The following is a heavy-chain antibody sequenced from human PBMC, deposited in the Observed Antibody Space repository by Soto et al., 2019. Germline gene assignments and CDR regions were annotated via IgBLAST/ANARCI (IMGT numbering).Heavy chain of an antibody. J-gene: IGHJ5*02. D-gene: IGHD1-1*01. Sequence: ASVKVSCKASGSTFPNYYMHWVRQAPGQGLEWLGIITPTGGGRTKYSQKFQGRVTMTRDTSTSTVYMELSSLRSEDTAVYYCARDTLEPYNWFDPWGQGTLVTV. CDR3: ARDTLEPYNWFDP. CDR1: GSTFPNYY. CDR2: ITPTGGGRT. V-gene: IGHV1-46*01.